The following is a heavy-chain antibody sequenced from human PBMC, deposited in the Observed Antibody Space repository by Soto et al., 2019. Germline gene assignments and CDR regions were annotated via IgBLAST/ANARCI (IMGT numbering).Heavy chain of an antibody. CDR1: GFTFSSYG. V-gene: IGHV3-30*18. J-gene: IGHJ6*02. CDR2: ISYDGSNK. Sequence: GESLKISCAASGFTFSSYGMHWVRQAPGKGLEWVAVISYDGSNKYYADSVKGRFTISRDNSKNTLYLQMNSLRAEDTAVYYCAKAQNWNYLNSGMDVWGQGTTVTVSS. CDR3: AKAQNWNYLNSGMDV. D-gene: IGHD1-7*01.